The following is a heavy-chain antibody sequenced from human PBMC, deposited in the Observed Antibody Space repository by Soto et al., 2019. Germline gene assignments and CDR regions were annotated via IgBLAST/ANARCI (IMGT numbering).Heavy chain of an antibody. D-gene: IGHD6-13*01. V-gene: IGHV1-18*01. CDR1: GYTFTSYG. J-gene: IGHJ3*02. CDR3: ARIRSYSSSWRIDAFDI. CDR2: ISAYNGNT. Sequence: AASVKVSCKASGYTFTSYGISWVRQAPGQGLEWMGWISAYNGNTNYAQKLQGRVTMTTDTSTSTAYMELRSLRSDDTAVYYCARIRSYSSSWRIDAFDIWGQGTMVTVSS.